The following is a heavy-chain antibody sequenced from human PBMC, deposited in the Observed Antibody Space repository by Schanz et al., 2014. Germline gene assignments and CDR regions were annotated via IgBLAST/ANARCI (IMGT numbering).Heavy chain of an antibody. J-gene: IGHJ3*02. CDR2: IYNSGST. CDR1: GYSINTSDW. V-gene: IGHV4-28*01. D-gene: IGHD2-8*01. Sequence: QVQLQESGPGLVKPSDTLSLTCAVSGYSINTSDWWGWIRQPPGKGLEWIGYIYNSGSTYYNPSPKGRVTMSVDTSKNQFSLKLGSVTAVDTAVYYCASKGLTTDAFDIWGQGTMVTVSS. CDR3: ASKGLTTDAFDI.